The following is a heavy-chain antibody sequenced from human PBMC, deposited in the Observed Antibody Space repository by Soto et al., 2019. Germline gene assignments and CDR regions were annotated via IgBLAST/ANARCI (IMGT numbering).Heavy chain of an antibody. J-gene: IGHJ6*02. Sequence: ASVKVSCKASGGTFSSYAISWVRQAPGQGLEWMGGIIPIFGTANYAQKFQGRVTITADESTSTAYMELSSLRSEDTAVYYCARGEGHGSKNYYYYYGMDVWGQGTTVTVSS. D-gene: IGHD3-10*01. V-gene: IGHV1-69*13. CDR2: IIPIFGTA. CDR3: ARGEGHGSKNYYYYYGMDV. CDR1: GGTFSSYA.